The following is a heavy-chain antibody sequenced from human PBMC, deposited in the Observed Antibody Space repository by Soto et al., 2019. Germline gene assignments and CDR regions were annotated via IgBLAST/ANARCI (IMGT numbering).Heavy chain of an antibody. CDR2: IYPGDSDT. CDR1: GYSFRSYW. D-gene: IGHD5-12*01. CDR3: ARLRGDGYTNDDYGMDV. V-gene: IGHV5-51*01. Sequence: GESLKISCKGSGYSFRSYWIGWVRQMPGKGLEWMGIIYPGDSDTRYSPSFQGQVTISADKSISTAYLQWSSLKASDTAMYYRARLRGDGYTNDDYGMDVWGQGTTVTVSS. J-gene: IGHJ6*02.